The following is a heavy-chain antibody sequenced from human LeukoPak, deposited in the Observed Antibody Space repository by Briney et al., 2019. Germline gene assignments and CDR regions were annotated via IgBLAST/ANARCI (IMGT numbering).Heavy chain of an antibody. CDR3: ARDPFNKQQLARRFDY. J-gene: IGHJ4*02. D-gene: IGHD6-13*01. V-gene: IGHV1-2*02. CDR1: GYTFTGYY. Sequence: ASVKVSCKGSGYTFTGYYMHWVRQAPGQGLEWMGWINPNSGGTNYAQKFQGRVTMTRDTSISTAYMELSRLRSDDTAVYYCARDPFNKQQLARRFDYWGQGTLVTVSS. CDR2: INPNSGGT.